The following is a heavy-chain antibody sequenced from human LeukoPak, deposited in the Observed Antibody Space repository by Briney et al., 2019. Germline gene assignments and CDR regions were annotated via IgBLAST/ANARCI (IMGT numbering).Heavy chain of an antibody. CDR2: IYYSGST. Sequence: PSETLSLTCTVSGASISTSYWYWIRQPPGKGLEWIGYIYYSGSTEYNPSLRSRVSISADTSKNHFSLKLSSVTAADTAVYYCARGIVGVTYFDEWGQGMLVTVSS. V-gene: IGHV4-59*01. D-gene: IGHD1-26*01. CDR3: ARGIVGVTYFDE. J-gene: IGHJ4*02. CDR1: GASISTSY.